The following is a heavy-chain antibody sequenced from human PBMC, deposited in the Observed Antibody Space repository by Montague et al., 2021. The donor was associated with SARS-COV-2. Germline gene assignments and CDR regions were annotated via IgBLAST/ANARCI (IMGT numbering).Heavy chain of an antibody. CDR2: VYYSRGS. J-gene: IGHJ4*02. D-gene: IGHD1-26*01. V-gene: IGHV4-59*02. CDR1: GDSVSHDF. CDR3: VRDPAPSGSGTFYDY. Sequence: SETLSLTCTVSGDSVSHDFWTWIRQPPGKGLEWIGYVYYSRGSSYNPSLRGRVSVAVDTSKNQFSLRLSTVTAADTAIYYCVRDPAPSGSGTFYDYWGQGTLVAVPS.